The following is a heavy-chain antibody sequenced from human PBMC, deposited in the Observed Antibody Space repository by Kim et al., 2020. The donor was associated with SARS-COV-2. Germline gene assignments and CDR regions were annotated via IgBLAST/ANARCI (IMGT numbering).Heavy chain of an antibody. V-gene: IGHV3-23*01. Sequence: GGSLRLSCAASGFTFRSYAMSWVRQAPGKGLEWVSAISGSGGGTYYADSVQGRFTISRDNSKSTLCLQMNSLRAEDTAVYYCAKVFHVRATSSRFDPWGQGTLVTVSS. CDR1: GFTFRSYA. CDR3: AKVFHVRATSSRFDP. J-gene: IGHJ5*02. CDR2: ISGSGGGT. D-gene: IGHD1-26*01.